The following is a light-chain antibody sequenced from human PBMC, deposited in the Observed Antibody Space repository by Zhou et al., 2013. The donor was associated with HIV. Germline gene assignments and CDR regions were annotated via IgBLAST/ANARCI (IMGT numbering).Light chain of an antibody. CDR2: AAS. J-gene: IGKJ2*01. Sequence: DIQMTQSPSSLSASVGDRVTITCRASQSISSYLNWYQQKPGKAPKLLIYAASSLQSGVPSRFSGSESGTDFTLTISSLQPEDFATYYCQQSYSNPRAFGLGTKLEIK. CDR3: QQSYSNPRA. V-gene: IGKV1-39*01. CDR1: QSISSY.